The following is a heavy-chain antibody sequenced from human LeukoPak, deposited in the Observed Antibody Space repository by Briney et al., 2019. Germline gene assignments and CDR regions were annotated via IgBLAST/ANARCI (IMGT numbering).Heavy chain of an antibody. V-gene: IGHV4-34*01. CDR1: DGSFSGYY. CDR2: INHSGST. CDR3: ARKWCGLLTYYFDY. Sequence: PSETLSLTCAVYDGSFSGYYWSWIRQPPGKGLEWIGEINHSGSTNYNPSLKSRVTISVDTSKNQFSLKLSSVTAADTAVYYCARKWCGLLTYYFDYWGQGTLVTVSS. J-gene: IGHJ4*02. D-gene: IGHD2-21*01.